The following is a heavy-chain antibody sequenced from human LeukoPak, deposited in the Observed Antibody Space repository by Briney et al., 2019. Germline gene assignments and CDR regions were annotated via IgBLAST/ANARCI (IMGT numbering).Heavy chain of an antibody. V-gene: IGHV3-48*01. CDR2: ISSSSSTI. CDR3: ARVLGYSYGPGLGY. J-gene: IGHJ4*02. CDR1: GFTFSSYS. Sequence: GGSLRLSCAASGFTFSSYSMNWVRQAPGKGLEWVSYISSSSSTIYYADSVKGRFTISRDNAKNSLYLQMNSLRAEDTAVYYCARVLGYSYGPGLGYWGQGTLVTVSS. D-gene: IGHD5-18*01.